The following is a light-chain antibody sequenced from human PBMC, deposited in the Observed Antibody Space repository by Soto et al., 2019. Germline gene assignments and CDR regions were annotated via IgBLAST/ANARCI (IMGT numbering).Light chain of an antibody. V-gene: IGKV1-33*01. CDR1: QDISNY. CDR3: QQYDTLLT. J-gene: IGKJ4*01. Sequence: DIQMTPSASSLYASVGDRVTITCQASQDISNYLNWYQQKPGKAPKRLIYDASNLETGVPLRFSGSGSGTDFTFTISRLQPEDIATSYCQQYDTLLTFGGGTKVEI. CDR2: DAS.